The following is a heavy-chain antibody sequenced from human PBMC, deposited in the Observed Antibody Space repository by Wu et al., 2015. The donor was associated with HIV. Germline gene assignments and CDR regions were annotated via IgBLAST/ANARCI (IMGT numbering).Heavy chain of an antibody. CDR1: GYTFTGHY. CDR2: INPSGGST. D-gene: IGHD1-1*01. Sequence: QVQLVQSGAEVKKPGASVKVSCKASGYTFTGHYMHWVRQAPGQGLEWMGIINPSGGSTSYAQKFQGRVTMTRDTSTSTVYMELSSLRSEDTAVYYCARVGVLELERRGDYFDYWGQGTLVTVSS. CDR3: ARVGVLELERRGDYFDY. J-gene: IGHJ4*02. V-gene: IGHV1-46*01.